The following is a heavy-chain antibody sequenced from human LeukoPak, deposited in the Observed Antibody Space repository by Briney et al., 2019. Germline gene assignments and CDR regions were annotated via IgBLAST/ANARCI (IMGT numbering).Heavy chain of an antibody. V-gene: IGHV1-24*01. D-gene: IGHD6-19*01. J-gene: IGHJ4*02. CDR2: FDPEDGET. CDR1: GYTLTELS. CDR3: ATGIAVAGIDY. Sequence: ASVKVSCKVSGYTLTELSMHWVRQAPGKGLEWMGGFDPEDGETIYAQKFQGRVTMTGDTSTDTAYMELSSLRSEDTAVYYCATGIAVAGIDYWGQGTLVTVSS.